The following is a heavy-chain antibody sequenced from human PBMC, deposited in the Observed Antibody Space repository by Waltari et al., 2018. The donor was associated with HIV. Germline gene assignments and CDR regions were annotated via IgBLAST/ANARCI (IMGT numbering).Heavy chain of an antibody. Sequence: QVQLVQSGAEVKKPGSSVKVSCKASGGTFSSYAISWVRQAPGQGLEWMGRIIPILGIANYAQKFQGRVTITADKSTSTAYMELSSLRSEDTAVYYCARGTGTVRTVDYYGMDVWGQGTTVTVSS. V-gene: IGHV1-69*04. CDR2: IIPILGIA. CDR1: GGTFSSYA. J-gene: IGHJ6*02. D-gene: IGHD1-1*01. CDR3: ARGTGTVRTVDYYGMDV.